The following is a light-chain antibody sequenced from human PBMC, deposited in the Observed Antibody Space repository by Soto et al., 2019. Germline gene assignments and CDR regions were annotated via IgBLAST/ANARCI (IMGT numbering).Light chain of an antibody. J-gene: IGKJ1*01. Sequence: EIVLTQSPGTLSLSPGETATLSCRASQSVSSNYLAWYQQKPGQAPRLLTYGPSSRATGIPDRFSGSGSGTAFTLTISRLEPEDCAVYYCQQYGTSPWTFGQGTKVEIK. V-gene: IGKV3-20*01. CDR2: GPS. CDR1: QSVSSNY. CDR3: QQYGTSPWT.